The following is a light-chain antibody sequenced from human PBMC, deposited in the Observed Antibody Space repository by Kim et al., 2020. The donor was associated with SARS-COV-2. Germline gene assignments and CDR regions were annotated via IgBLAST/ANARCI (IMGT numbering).Light chain of an antibody. J-gene: IGLJ3*02. V-gene: IGLV5-39*01. CDR1: SGIHVDIYN. Sequence: FTCTVRSGIHVDIYNIFWYQQKPGSLPRYLLRYKSDSNKEQGSGVPSRFSGSKDASTNAGLLLISGLQSEDEADYYCAIWYSNTWVFDGGTQLTVL. CDR2: YKSDSNK. CDR3: AIWYSNTWV.